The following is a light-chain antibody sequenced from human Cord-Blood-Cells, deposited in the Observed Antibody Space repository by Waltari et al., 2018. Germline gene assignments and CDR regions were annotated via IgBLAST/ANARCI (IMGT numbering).Light chain of an antibody. Sequence: DIQMTQSPSSLSASVGDRVTITCQASQDIRNYLNWYQQKPGKAPKLLTYDASNLETGVPSSFSGSGSGTDFTFTISSLQPEDIATYYCQQYDNLPYTFGQGTKLEIK. CDR2: DAS. CDR1: QDIRNY. V-gene: IGKV1-33*01. J-gene: IGKJ2*01. CDR3: QQYDNLPYT.